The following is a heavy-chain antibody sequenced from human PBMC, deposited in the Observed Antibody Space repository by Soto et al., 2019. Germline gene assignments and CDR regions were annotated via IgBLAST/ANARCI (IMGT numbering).Heavy chain of an antibody. V-gene: IGHV1-2*02. CDR3: ARAPGGAGTH. J-gene: IGHJ4*02. Sequence: QVQLVQSGAEGKKPGASVKVSCKASGYSFTAYYIHWVRQAPGQGLEWVGWIDPHGGYTQSTKTFQGRVTMTRDTSITTAYLELSSLKSDDTAVYYCARAPGGAGTHWGQGTLVSVSS. CDR2: IDPHGGYT. CDR1: GYSFTAYY. D-gene: IGHD6-19*01.